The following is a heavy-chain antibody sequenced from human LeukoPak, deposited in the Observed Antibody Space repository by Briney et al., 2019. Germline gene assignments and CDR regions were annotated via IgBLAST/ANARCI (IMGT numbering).Heavy chain of an antibody. J-gene: IGHJ4*02. V-gene: IGHV4-34*01. Sequence: SETLSLTCAVYGGSFSGYYWSWIRQPPGKGLEWIGEINHSGSTNYNPSLKSRVTISVDRSKNQFSLKLSSVTAADTAVYFCARDSPGDYYFDYWGQGTLVTVSS. CDR2: INHSGST. CDR3: ARDSPGDYYFDY. D-gene: IGHD7-27*01. CDR1: GGSFSGYY.